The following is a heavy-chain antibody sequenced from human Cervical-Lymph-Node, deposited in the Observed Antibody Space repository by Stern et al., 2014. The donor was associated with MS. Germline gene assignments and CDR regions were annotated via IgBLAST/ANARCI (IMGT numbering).Heavy chain of an antibody. CDR3: ATDITATGFYYYGMDV. V-gene: IGHV1-2*02. CDR1: GYTFSDKY. J-gene: IGHJ6*02. Sequence: QMQLVQSGAEVKKPGASVRVSCKASGYTFSDKYMQWVRQAPGQGLEWMGWINPPPGGTNYAQQFRGRVTMTRDPSISTAYMDLNSLRSDDTAVYYCATDITATGFYYYGMDVWGQGTTVTVSS. D-gene: IGHD5-18*01. CDR2: INPPPGGT.